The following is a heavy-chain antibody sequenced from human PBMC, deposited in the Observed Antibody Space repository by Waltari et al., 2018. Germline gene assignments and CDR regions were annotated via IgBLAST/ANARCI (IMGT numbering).Heavy chain of an antibody. CDR3: AREPSVVVFDY. D-gene: IGHD2-15*01. CDR1: GFTFSSYW. Sequence: EVQLVESGGGLVQPGGSLRLSCAASGFTFSSYWMSWVRQAPGKGLEWVANIKQDGSEKYYVDSVKGRFTISRDNAKNSLYLRVNSLRAEDTAVYYCAREPSVVVFDYWGQGTLVTVSS. CDR2: IKQDGSEK. J-gene: IGHJ4*02. V-gene: IGHV3-7*01.